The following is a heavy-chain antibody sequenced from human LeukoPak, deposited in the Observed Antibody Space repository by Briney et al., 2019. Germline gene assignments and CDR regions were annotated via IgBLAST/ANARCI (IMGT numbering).Heavy chain of an antibody. D-gene: IGHD3-3*01. V-gene: IGHV4-34*01. CDR1: GGSFSGYY. Sequence: SETLSLICAVYGGSFSGYYWSWIRQPPGKGLEWIGEINHSGSTNYNPSLKSRVTISVDTSKNQFSLKLSPVTAADTAVYYCARVRYYDFWSGFSRPHIFDYWGQGTLVTVSS. CDR3: ARVRYYDFWSGFSRPHIFDY. CDR2: INHSGST. J-gene: IGHJ4*02.